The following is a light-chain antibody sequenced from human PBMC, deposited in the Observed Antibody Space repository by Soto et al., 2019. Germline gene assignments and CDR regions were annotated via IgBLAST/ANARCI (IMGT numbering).Light chain of an antibody. Sequence: QLTQSPSSLSASVGDRVTITCRASRGISSNLSWYQQKPVRFPKLLIFGASTLQSGVPSRFSGSGSGTDFTLTISSLQPEDFATYFCQKLNAYPPWTFGQGTKVDI. J-gene: IGKJ1*01. CDR1: RGISSN. V-gene: IGKV1-9*01. CDR2: GAS. CDR3: QKLNAYPPWT.